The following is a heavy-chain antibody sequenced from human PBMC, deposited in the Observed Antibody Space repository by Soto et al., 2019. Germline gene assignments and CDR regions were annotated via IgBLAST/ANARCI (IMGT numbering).Heavy chain of an antibody. D-gene: IGHD5-12*01. CDR1: GGSFSGYY. J-gene: IGHJ6*02. Sequence: SETLSLTCAVYGGSFSGYYWSWIRQPPGKGLEWIGEINHSGSTNYNPSLKSRVTISVDTSKNQFSLKLSSVTAADTAVYYCARGGYSGYDRGSPFRYYYYGMDVWGQGTTVTVSS. V-gene: IGHV4-34*01. CDR3: ARGGYSGYDRGSPFRYYYYGMDV. CDR2: INHSGST.